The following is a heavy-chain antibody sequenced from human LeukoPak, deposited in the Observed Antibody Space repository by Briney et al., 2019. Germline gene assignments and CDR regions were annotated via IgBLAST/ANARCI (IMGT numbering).Heavy chain of an antibody. CDR2: ISGSGGST. J-gene: IGHJ5*02. Sequence: GGSLRLSCAASGFTFSSYAMSWVRQAPGKGLEWFSAISGSGGSTYYADSVKGRFTISRDNSKNTLYLQMNSLRAEGTAVYYCAKDKEAARPPRWFDPWGQGTLVTVSS. V-gene: IGHV3-23*01. D-gene: IGHD6-6*01. CDR3: AKDKEAARPPRWFDP. CDR1: GFTFSSYA.